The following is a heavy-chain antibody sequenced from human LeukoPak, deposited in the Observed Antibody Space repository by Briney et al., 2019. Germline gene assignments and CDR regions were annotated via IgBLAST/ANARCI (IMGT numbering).Heavy chain of an antibody. J-gene: IGHJ4*02. CDR2: ISSSSSYI. Sequence: GGSLRLSCAASGFTFSSYSMNWVRQAPGKGLEWVSSISSSSSYIYYADSVKGRFTISRDNAKNSLYLQMNSLRDEDTAVYYCARDHSSSWTFDYWGQGTLVTVSS. V-gene: IGHV3-21*01. CDR1: GFTFSSYS. D-gene: IGHD6-13*01. CDR3: ARDHSSSWTFDY.